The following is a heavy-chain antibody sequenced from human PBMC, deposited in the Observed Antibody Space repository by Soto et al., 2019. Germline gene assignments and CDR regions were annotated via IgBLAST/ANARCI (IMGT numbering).Heavy chain of an antibody. CDR2: ISYDGSNK. CDR1: GFTFSSYG. J-gene: IGHJ4*02. CDR3: ARDLHNYGDYPTFDY. V-gene: IGHV3-30*03. Sequence: GGSLRLSCAASGFTFSSYGMHWVRQAPGKGLEWVAVISYDGSNKYYADSVKGRFTISRDNSKNTLYLQMNSLRAEDTAVYYCARDLHNYGDYPTFDYWGQGTLVTVSS. D-gene: IGHD4-17*01.